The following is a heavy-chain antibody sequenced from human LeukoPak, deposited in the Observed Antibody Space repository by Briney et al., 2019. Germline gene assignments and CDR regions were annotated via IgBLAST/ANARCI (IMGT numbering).Heavy chain of an antibody. CDR3: ASEVGYRSLGY. J-gene: IGHJ4*02. V-gene: IGHV3-43*01. CDR1: EFTFDDDT. D-gene: IGHD3-3*01. Sequence: PGGSLRLSCAASEFTFDDDTMHWVRQTPGRGLEWVSFITWKSHRTHYADSVKGRFTVSRDNSKDSLYLQMNSLRTEDTGLYHCASEVGYRSLGYLGQGTLVTVSS. CDR2: ITWKSHRT.